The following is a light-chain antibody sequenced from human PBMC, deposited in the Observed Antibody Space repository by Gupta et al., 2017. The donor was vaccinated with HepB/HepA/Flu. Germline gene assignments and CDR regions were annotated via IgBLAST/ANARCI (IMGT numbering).Light chain of an antibody. J-gene: IGLJ3*02. V-gene: IGLV2-8*01. Sequence: QSALTQPPSASGSLGQSVTISCTGTISDVGNYNYVSWYRQHPGKAPQLIIYEVNKWPSGVPDRFSGSKSGSTAYLTVSGLQAEDEAEYYCSSYAGGNNWVFGGGTKLTV. CDR3: SSYAGGNNWV. CDR2: EVN. CDR1: ISDVGNYNY.